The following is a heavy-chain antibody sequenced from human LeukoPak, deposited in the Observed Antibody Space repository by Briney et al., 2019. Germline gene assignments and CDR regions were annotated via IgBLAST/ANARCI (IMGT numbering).Heavy chain of an antibody. CDR3: ARSPAAGLPRFDS. CDR1: GGSISSYY. V-gene: IGHV4-59*01. D-gene: IGHD5-12*01. J-gene: IGHJ4*01. CDR2: IYYSGST. Sequence: SETLSLTCTVSGGSISSYYWSWIRQPPGKGLEWIGYIYYSGSTNYNPSLKSRVTISLDTSKNQFSQKLSSVTAADTAVYFFARSPAAGLPRFDSWAKEPRSPSPQ.